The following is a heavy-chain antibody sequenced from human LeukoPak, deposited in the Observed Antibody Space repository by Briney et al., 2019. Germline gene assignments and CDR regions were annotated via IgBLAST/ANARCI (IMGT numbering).Heavy chain of an antibody. J-gene: IGHJ4*02. D-gene: IGHD6-19*01. CDR2: IWYDGSNK. CDR3: ARDPSRAVAGTGY. V-gene: IGHV3-33*01. CDR1: GFTFSSYG. Sequence: GGSLRLSCAASGFTFSSYGMHWVRQAPGKGLEWVAVIWYDGSNKYYADSVKGRFTISRDNSKNTLYLQMNSLRAEDTAVYYCARDPSRAVAGTGYWGQGTLVTVSS.